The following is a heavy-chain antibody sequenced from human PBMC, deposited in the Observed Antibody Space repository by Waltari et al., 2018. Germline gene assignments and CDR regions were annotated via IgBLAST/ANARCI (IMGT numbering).Heavy chain of an antibody. Sequence: QLQLQESGPGLLKPSETLSLTCTVSGGSISSSPYYWGWIRQPPGKGLEWIGSISYSGSTYATPSFKSRITISVDTSKNQFSLKLGSVIAADTAVYYCARLCLGCPFDYWGQGTLVTVSS. J-gene: IGHJ4*02. CDR2: ISYSGST. CDR1: GGSISSSPYY. CDR3: ARLCLGCPFDY. D-gene: IGHD6-19*01. V-gene: IGHV4-39*01.